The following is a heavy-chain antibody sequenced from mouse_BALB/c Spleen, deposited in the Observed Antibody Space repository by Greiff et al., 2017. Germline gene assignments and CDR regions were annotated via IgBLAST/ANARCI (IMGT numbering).Heavy chain of an antibody. CDR2: IYPGGGYT. J-gene: IGHJ4*01. CDR1: GYTFTNYW. D-gene: IGHD1-1*02. Sequence: VQLQQSGAELVRPGTSVKISCKASGYTFTNYWLGWVKQRPGHGLEWIGDIYPGGGYTNYNEKFKGKATLTADTSSSTAYMQLSSLTSEDSAVYFCARGSPSYYAMDYWGQGTSVSVSS. CDR3: ARGSPSYYAMDY. V-gene: IGHV1-63*02.